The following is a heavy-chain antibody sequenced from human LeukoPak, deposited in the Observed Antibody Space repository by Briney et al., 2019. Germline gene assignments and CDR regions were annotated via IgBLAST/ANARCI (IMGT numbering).Heavy chain of an antibody. CDR2: ISSSGSTI. CDR3: ARALVPAANPGFYYYYGMDV. J-gene: IGHJ6*02. CDR1: GFTFSDYY. D-gene: IGHD2-2*01. V-gene: IGHV3-11*01. Sequence: GGSLRLSCAASGFTFSDYYMSWIRQAPGKGLEWVSYISSSGSTIYYADSVKGRFTISRDNAKNSLYLQMNSLRAEDTAVYYCARALVPAANPGFYYYYGMDVWGQGTTVTVSS.